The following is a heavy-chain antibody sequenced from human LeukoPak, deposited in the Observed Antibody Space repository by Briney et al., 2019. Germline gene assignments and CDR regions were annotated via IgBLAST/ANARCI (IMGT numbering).Heavy chain of an antibody. D-gene: IGHD5-18*01. CDR1: GFTFSSYA. CDR3: AKDKIKVDTAMVFDY. V-gene: IGHV3-23*01. CDR2: ISGSDGST. J-gene: IGHJ4*02. Sequence: GGSLRLSCAASGFTFSSYAMSWVRQAPGKGLEWVSAISGSDGSTYYADSVKGRFTISRDNSKNTLYLQMNSLRAEDTAVYYCAKDKIKVDTAMVFDYWGQGTLVTVSS.